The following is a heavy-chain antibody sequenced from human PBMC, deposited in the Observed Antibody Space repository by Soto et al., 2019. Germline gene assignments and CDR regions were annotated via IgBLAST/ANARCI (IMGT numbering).Heavy chain of an antibody. Sequence: RGESLKISCKGSGYSFTSYWISWVRQMPGKGLEWMGRIDPSDSYTNYSPSFQGHVTISADKSISTAYLQWSSLKASDTAMYYCARRDVLRFLGPHDAFDIWGQGTMVTVSS. CDR1: GYSFTSYW. J-gene: IGHJ3*02. CDR3: ARRDVLRFLGPHDAFDI. D-gene: IGHD3-3*01. CDR2: IDPSDSYT. V-gene: IGHV5-10-1*01.